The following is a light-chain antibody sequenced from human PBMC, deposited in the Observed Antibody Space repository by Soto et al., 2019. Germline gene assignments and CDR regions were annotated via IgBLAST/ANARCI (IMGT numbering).Light chain of an antibody. CDR2: DVS. V-gene: IGKV1-5*01. CDR3: QQYDSFSVT. CDR1: QRISGW. Sequence: IQLHQSPSTLSASVRDTVTLTYRASQRISGWLAWHQQKPGKAPKLLIYDVSALKRGVPPRFSGSGSGTEFTLTISSLQPEDFATYYCQQYDSFSVTFGQGTKVDIK. J-gene: IGKJ1*01.